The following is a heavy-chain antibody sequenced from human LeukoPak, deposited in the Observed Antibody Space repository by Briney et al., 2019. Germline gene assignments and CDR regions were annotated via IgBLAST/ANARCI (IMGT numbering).Heavy chain of an antibody. V-gene: IGHV1-24*01. J-gene: IGHJ6*02. Sequence: ASVKVSCKVSGYTLTELSMHWVRQAPGKGLEWMGGFDPEDGETIYAQKFQGRVTMTEDTSTDTAYMELSSLRSEDTAVYYCATDGPLGGYPLEDYYYYYGMDVWGQGTTVTVSS. D-gene: IGHD3-22*01. CDR3: ATDGPLGGYPLEDYYYYYGMDV. CDR1: GYTLTELS. CDR2: FDPEDGET.